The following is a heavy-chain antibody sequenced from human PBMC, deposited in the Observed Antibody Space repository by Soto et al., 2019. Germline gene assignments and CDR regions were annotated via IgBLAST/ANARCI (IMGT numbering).Heavy chain of an antibody. CDR1: GYTFTSYD. V-gene: IGHV1-8*01. CDR3: ARADYCSSTSCYGDYFDY. Sequence: QVQLVQSGAEVKKPGASAKVSCKASGYTFTSYDINWVRQATGQGLEWMGWMNPNSGNTGYAQKFQGRVTMTRNTSISTAYMELSSLRSEDTAVYYCARADYCSSTSCYGDYFDYWGQGTLVTVSS. D-gene: IGHD2-2*01. CDR2: MNPNSGNT. J-gene: IGHJ4*02.